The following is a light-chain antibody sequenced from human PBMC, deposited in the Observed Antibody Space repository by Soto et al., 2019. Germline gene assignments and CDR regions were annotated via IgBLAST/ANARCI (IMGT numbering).Light chain of an antibody. V-gene: IGKV3-11*01. Sequence: EIVLIQSPATLCLTPGERAKHPCRASQRLSSYLAWYQQKPGQAPRLLIYDASNRATGIPARFSGSGSGTDFTLTISSLEPEDFAVYYCQQRSNWLTFGGGTKVDI. CDR2: DAS. CDR3: QQRSNWLT. J-gene: IGKJ4*01. CDR1: QRLSSY.